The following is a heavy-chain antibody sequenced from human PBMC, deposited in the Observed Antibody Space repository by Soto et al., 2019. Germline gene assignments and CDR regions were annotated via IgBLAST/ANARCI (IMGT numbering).Heavy chain of an antibody. CDR1: GITFSNYA. V-gene: IGHV3-23*01. CDR3: AKDPDRYDYVWGTYRHIDH. D-gene: IGHD3-16*02. CDR2: ISASGGRP. J-gene: IGHJ4*02. Sequence: EVLLLESGGGLVQPGGSLRLSCTASGITFSNYAMSWVRQAPTKGLEWVSSISASGGRPYYADSVKGRFTILRDNSKNTLYLQMNSLRVEDTAVYYCAKDPDRYDYVWGTYRHIDHWGQGTLVTVSS.